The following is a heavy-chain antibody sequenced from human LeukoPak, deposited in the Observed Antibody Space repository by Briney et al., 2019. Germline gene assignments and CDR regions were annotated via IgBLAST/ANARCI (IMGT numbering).Heavy chain of an antibody. D-gene: IGHD6-13*01. V-gene: IGHV1-2*02. CDR2: INPNNGGT. CDR3: ARDRGSSWFADY. J-gene: IGHJ4*02. CDR1: RYIFTSYY. Sequence: ASVEVSCKASRYIFTSYYIHWVRQAPGQGLEWMGWINPNNGGTKYAQKFHGRVTMTSDTSISTAYMELSRLRSDDTAMYYCARDRGSSWFADYWGQGTLVTVSP.